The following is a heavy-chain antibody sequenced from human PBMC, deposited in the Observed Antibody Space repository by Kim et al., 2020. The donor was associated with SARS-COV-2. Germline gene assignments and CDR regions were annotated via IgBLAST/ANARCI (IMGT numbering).Heavy chain of an antibody. CDR3: ARVRYSSDWLRTTQRYFDL. CDR2: IYYSGST. CDR1: GGSISSYY. D-gene: IGHD6-19*01. Sequence: SETLSLTCTVSGGSISSYYWSWIRQPPGKGLEWIGYIYYSGSTNYNPSLKSRVTISVDTSKNQFSLKLSSVTAADTAVYYCARVRYSSDWLRTTQRYFDLWGRGTLVTVSS. V-gene: IGHV4-59*01. J-gene: IGHJ2*01.